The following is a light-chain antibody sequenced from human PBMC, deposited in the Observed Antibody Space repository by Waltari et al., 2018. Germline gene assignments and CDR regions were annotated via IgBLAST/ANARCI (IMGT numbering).Light chain of an antibody. CDR2: ATS. V-gene: IGKV1-12*01. CDR3: QQASSFLLT. Sequence: DIQMTQSPSSVSASVGDRVTISCRASQAIDTRVAWYKVKPGKAPKLLIYATSSLHSGVPSRFSGSGSGTDFTLTIASLQPEDFATYYCQQASSFLLTFGQGTRLEIK. CDR1: QAIDTR. J-gene: IGKJ5*01.